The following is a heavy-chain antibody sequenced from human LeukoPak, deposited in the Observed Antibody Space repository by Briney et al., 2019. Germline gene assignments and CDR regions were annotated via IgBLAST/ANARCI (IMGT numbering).Heavy chain of an antibody. Sequence: SETLSLTCTVSGGSISSHYWSWIRQPPGKGLEWIGYIYYSGSTNYNPSLKSRVTISVDTSKNQFSLKLSSVTAADTAVYYCARDSGYEFDYWGQGTLVTVSS. J-gene: IGHJ4*02. CDR3: ARDSGYEFDY. D-gene: IGHD5-12*01. CDR2: IYYSGST. V-gene: IGHV4-59*11. CDR1: GGSISSHY.